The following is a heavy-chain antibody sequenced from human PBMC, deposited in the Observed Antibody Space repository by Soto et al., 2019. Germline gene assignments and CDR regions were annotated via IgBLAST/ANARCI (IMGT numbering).Heavy chain of an antibody. V-gene: IGHV3-15*01. CDR1: GFTFSNAW. CDR2: IKSKTDGGTT. Sequence: EVQLVESGGGLVKPGGSHRLSCAASGFTFSNAWMSWVRQAPGKGLEWVGRIKSKTDGGTTDYAAPVKGRFTISRDDSKNTLYLQMNSLKTEDTAVYYCTTDWSQYYDFWSGYYTVSSDYGMDVWGQGTTVTVSS. CDR3: TTDWSQYYDFWSGYYTVSSDYGMDV. J-gene: IGHJ6*02. D-gene: IGHD3-3*01.